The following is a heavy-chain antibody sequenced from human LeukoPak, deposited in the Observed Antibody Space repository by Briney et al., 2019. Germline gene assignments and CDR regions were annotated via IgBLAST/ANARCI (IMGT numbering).Heavy chain of an antibody. V-gene: IGHV3-15*01. CDR2: IKSKTDGGTT. J-gene: IGHJ4*02. CDR1: GFTVSVNY. CDR3: TTGYYYDSSGYYY. Sequence: GGSLRLSCAVSGFTVSVNYMSWVRQAPGKGLEWVGRIKSKTDGGTTDYAAPVKGRFTISRDDSKNTLYLQMNSLKTEDTAVYYCTTGYYYDSSGYYYWGQGTLVTVSS. D-gene: IGHD3-22*01.